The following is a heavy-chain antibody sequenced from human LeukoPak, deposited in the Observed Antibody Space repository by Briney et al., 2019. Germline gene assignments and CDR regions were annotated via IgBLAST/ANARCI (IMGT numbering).Heavy chain of an antibody. CDR2: ISSSSSYI. J-gene: IGHJ6*03. Sequence: GGSLRLSCAASGFTFDDYGMSWVRQAPGKGLEWVSSISSSSSYIYYADSVKGRFTISRDNAKNSLYLQMNSLRAEDTAVYYCARDLNGDPLGYYYMDVWGKGTTVTVSS. CDR3: ARDLNGDPLGYYYMDV. D-gene: IGHD4-17*01. CDR1: GFTFDDYG. V-gene: IGHV3-21*01.